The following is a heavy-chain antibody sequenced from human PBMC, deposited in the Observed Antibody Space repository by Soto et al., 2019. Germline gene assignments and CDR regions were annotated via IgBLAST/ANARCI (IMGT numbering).Heavy chain of an antibody. CDR3: ALALGPTTGLDY. D-gene: IGHD1-26*01. CDR1: GASTVSHYH. J-gene: IGHJ4*02. V-gene: IGHV4-31*02. CDR2: IFNSGAT. Sequence: SETLSLTCSVSGASTVSHYHWTWIRQPPGKGLEWMGYIFNSGATFYNPSLTSRLSISMDTSGNHFSLELRSVTAADTAVYYCALALGPTTGLDYWGQGTLVTVS.